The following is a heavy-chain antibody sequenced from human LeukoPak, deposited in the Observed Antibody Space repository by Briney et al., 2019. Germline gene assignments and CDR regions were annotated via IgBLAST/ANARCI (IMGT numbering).Heavy chain of an antibody. D-gene: IGHD6-13*01. CDR3: ARTPGYSSTWYPSWFDP. Sequence: ASVKVPCKASGYTFTEYYMHWVRQAPGQGLEWMGWINPHSGGTNYAQKFQGRVTITTDESTSTVYIELSSLRSEDTAVYYCARTPGYSSTWYPSWFDPWGQGTLVTVSS. V-gene: IGHV1-2*02. CDR1: GYTFTEYY. J-gene: IGHJ5*02. CDR2: INPHSGGT.